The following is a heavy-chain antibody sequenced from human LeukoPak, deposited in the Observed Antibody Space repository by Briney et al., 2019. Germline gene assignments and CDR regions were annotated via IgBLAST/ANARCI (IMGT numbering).Heavy chain of an antibody. D-gene: IGHD2-15*01. V-gene: IGHV3-21*01. Sequence: GGSLRLSCAASGFTVSSYSMKWVRQAPGKGLEWVSSISSSSSYIYYADSVKGRFTISRDNAKKSLYLQMNSLRAEDTAVYYCAGQSRLGYCSGGSCYSQPFDPWGQGTLVTVSS. CDR1: GFTVSSYS. J-gene: IGHJ5*02. CDR2: ISSSSSYI. CDR3: AGQSRLGYCSGGSCYSQPFDP.